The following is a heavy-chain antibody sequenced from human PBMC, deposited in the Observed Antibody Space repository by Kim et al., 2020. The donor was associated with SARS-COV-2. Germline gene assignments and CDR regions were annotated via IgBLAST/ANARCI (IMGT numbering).Heavy chain of an antibody. CDR2: IYHSGST. D-gene: IGHD2-15*01. J-gene: IGHJ6*02. V-gene: IGHV4-4*02. CDR3: ARDLGYGDCSGGSCNYYYYYGMDV. Sequence: SETLSLTCAVSGGSISSSNWWSWVRQPPGKGLEWIGEIYHSGSTNYNPSLKSRVTISVDKSKNQFSLKLSSVTAADTAVYYCARDLGYGDCSGGSCNYYYYYGMDVWGQGTTVTVSS. CDR1: GGSISSSNW.